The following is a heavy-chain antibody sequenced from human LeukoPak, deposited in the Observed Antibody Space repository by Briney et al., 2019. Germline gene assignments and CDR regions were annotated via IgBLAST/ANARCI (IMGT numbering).Heavy chain of an antibody. Sequence: GRSLRLSCAASGFTFSSYGMHGVRQAPGKGLEWVAVISYDGSNKYYADSVKGRFTISRDNSKNTLYLQMNSLRAEDTAVYYCAKAVGGSSSLWGQGTLVTVSS. V-gene: IGHV3-30*18. CDR3: AKAVGGSSSL. CDR2: ISYDGSNK. J-gene: IGHJ4*02. D-gene: IGHD1-26*01. CDR1: GFTFSSYG.